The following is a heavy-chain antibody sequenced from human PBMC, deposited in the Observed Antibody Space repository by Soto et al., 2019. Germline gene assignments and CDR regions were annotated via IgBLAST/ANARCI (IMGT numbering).Heavy chain of an antibody. V-gene: IGHV3-23*01. Sequence: PGGSLRLSCAASGFTFSSYAMSWVRQAPGKGLEWVSAISGSGGSTYYADSVKGRFTISRDNSKNTLYLQMNSLRAEDTAVYYCAKGLYSDILTGYYYFDYWGQGTLVTVSS. CDR1: GFTFSSYA. CDR3: AKGLYSDILTGYYYFDY. D-gene: IGHD3-9*01. CDR2: ISGSGGST. J-gene: IGHJ4*02.